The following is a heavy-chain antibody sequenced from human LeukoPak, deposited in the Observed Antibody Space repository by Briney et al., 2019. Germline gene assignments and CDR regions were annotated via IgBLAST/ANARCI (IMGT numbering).Heavy chain of an antibody. CDR1: GYTFTGYY. CDR3: ARDLGIVELFYMDV. Sequence: ASVKVSCKASGYTFTGYYMHWVRQAPGQELEWMGWINPNSGGTNYAQKFQGRVTMTRDMSISTAYMELSRLRSDDTAVYYCARDLGIVELFYMDVWGKGTTVTVSS. V-gene: IGHV1-2*02. CDR2: INPNSGGT. J-gene: IGHJ6*03. D-gene: IGHD1-7*01.